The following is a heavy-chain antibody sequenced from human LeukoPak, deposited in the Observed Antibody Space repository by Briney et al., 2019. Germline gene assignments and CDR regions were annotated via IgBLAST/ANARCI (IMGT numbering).Heavy chain of an antibody. CDR2: IKQDGSEK. Sequence: GGSLRLSCAASGFTFSSYWMSWVRQAPGKGLEWVANIKQDGSEKYYVDSVKGRFTISRDNAKNSLYLQMNSLRAEDTAVYYCARERACSSTGCYSGAFDIWGQGTMVTVSS. J-gene: IGHJ3*02. D-gene: IGHD2-2*01. CDR1: GFTFSSYW. CDR3: ARERACSSTGCYSGAFDI. V-gene: IGHV3-7*01.